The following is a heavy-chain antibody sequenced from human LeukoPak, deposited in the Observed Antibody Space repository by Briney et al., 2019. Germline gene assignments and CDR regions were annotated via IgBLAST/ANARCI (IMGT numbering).Heavy chain of an antibody. CDR2: INHSGST. J-gene: IGHJ6*02. V-gene: IGHV4-34*01. D-gene: IGHD2-21*02. CDR3: ARNGGRAVVVTAIRYYYYGMDV. CDR1: GGSFSGYD. Sequence: PSEALSLTCAVYGGSFSGYDWSWIRQPPGKGLEWIGEINHSGSTNYNPSLKSRVTISVDTSKNQFSLKLSSVTAADTAVYYCARNGGRAVVVTAIRYYYYGMDVWGQGTTVTVSS.